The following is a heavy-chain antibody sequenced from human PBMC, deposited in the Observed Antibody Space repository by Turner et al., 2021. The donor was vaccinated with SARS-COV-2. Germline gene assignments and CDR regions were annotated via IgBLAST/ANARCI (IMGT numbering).Heavy chain of an antibody. CDR3: VTVVGAI. CDR1: GYSFNSYY. CDR2: IHPSDGRT. J-gene: IGHJ4*02. Sequence: QVQLVQSGTELKKPGASENVSCKASGYSFNSYYIHWVRQAPGQGLEWMGVIHPSDGRTTYSEKFQDRVTFTTDTSTTTTYLELSSLRPEDTAVYYCVTVVGAIWGQGTLVTVSS. D-gene: IGHD2-2*01. V-gene: IGHV1-46*02.